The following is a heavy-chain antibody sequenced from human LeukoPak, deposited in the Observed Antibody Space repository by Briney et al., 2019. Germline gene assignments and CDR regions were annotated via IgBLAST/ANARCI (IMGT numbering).Heavy chain of an antibody. J-gene: IGHJ6*02. CDR1: GVSINSYY. Sequence: SETLSLTCTVSGVSINSYYWSWIRQPAGKGLEWIGRIYTSGSTNYNPSLKSRVTMSVDTSKNQFSLKLSSVTAADTAVYYCARESTDIVVVVAATPHYYGMDVWGQGTTVTVSS. CDR2: IYTSGST. CDR3: ARESTDIVVVVAATPHYYGMDV. D-gene: IGHD2-15*01. V-gene: IGHV4-4*07.